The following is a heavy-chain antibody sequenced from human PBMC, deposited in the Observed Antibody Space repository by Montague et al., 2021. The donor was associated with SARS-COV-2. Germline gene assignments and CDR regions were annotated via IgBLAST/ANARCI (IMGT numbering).Heavy chain of an antibody. J-gene: IGHJ6*02. CDR2: IYYSGST. Sequence: SETLSLTCTVSGGSISNYHWNWIRQPPGKGLEWIAYIYYSGSTNXXPSLQSRVTISVDTSRNQFSLRLTSVTAADTAVYYCARQLRVRRTWQVGDYNHYGMDVWGQGTPVSVSS. CDR1: GGSISNYH. D-gene: IGHD3-10*01. V-gene: IGHV4-59*08. CDR3: ARQLRVRRTWQVGDYNHYGMDV.